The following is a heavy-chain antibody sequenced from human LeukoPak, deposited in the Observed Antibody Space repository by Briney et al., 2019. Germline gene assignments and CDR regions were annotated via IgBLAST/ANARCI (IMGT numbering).Heavy chain of an antibody. D-gene: IGHD3-9*01. CDR2: LSGNGDSP. V-gene: IGHV3-23*01. J-gene: IGHJ4*02. CDR1: GLTFSNYA. Sequence: GGSLRLSCAASGLTFSNYAMSWVRRVPGKGLEWVSSLSGNGDSPYYVDSVKGRFTISRDNSKHTLYLQMNSLTVEDTAVYYCAKDPFEPTNYYFDSWGQGTLVTVSS. CDR3: AKDPFEPTNYYFDS.